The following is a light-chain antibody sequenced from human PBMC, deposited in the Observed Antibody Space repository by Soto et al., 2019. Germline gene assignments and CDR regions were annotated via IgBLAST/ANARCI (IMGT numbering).Light chain of an antibody. CDR3: HQFGSSPLDT. J-gene: IGKJ3*01. V-gene: IGKV3-20*01. Sequence: EIVLTQSPGTLSLSPGERATLSCTASQTISSSFLAWYQQKPGQAPRLLIYRASRRAPGIPDRFSGSGSWTDFTLTIIRLEPEDFAVYYCHQFGSSPLDTFGPGTKVEIK. CDR1: QTISSSF. CDR2: RAS.